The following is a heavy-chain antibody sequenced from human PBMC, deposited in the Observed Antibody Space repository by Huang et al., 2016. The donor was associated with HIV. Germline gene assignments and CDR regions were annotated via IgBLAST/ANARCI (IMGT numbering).Heavy chain of an antibody. V-gene: IGHV1-8*01. CDR1: GYTFSSHD. D-gene: IGHD4-17*01. J-gene: IGHJ6*03. CDR3: VRGTRYGDYGLRHYYYYMDV. Sequence: QVQLVQSGAEVKTPGASVKVSCKASGYTFSSHDINWVRQAPGQGLEWMGWMSPKSGHTGESQKFKGRVNITRSTSITTAYMELSSLRSADTAVYYCVRGTRYGDYGLRHYYYYMDVWGKGTTVTVSS. CDR2: MSPKSGHT.